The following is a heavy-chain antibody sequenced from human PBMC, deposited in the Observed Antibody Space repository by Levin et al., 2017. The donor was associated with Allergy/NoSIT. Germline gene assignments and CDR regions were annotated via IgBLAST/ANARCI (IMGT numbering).Heavy chain of an antibody. D-gene: IGHD3-10*01. Sequence: ASVKVSCKASGYTFTGYYMHWVRQAPGQGLEWMGWINPNSGGTNYAQKFQGRVTMTRDTSISTAYMELSRLRSDDTAVYYCARFPYRLWFGEVDAFDIWGQGTMVTVSS. CDR3: ARFPYRLWFGEVDAFDI. V-gene: IGHV1-2*02. CDR2: INPNSGGT. CDR1: GYTFTGYY. J-gene: IGHJ3*02.